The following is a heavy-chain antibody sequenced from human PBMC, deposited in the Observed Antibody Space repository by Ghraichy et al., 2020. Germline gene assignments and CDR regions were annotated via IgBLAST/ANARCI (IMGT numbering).Heavy chain of an antibody. CDR1: GFTFSGSA. CDR3: TTLTTYYYDSVFDY. J-gene: IGHJ4*02. D-gene: IGHD3-22*01. CDR2: IRSKANSYAT. Sequence: GGSLRLSCAASGFTFSGSAMHWVRQASGKGLEWVGRIRSKANSYATAYAASVKGRFTISRDDSKNTAYLQMNSLKTEDTAVYYCTTLTTYYYDSVFDYWGQGTLVTVSS. V-gene: IGHV3-73*01.